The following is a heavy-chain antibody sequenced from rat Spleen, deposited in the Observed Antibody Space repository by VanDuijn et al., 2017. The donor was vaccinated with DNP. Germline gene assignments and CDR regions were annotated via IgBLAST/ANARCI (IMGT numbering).Heavy chain of an antibody. J-gene: IGHJ2*01. CDR1: GFTFNNYW. D-gene: IGHD1-12*02. CDR2: ITKTGGYT. CDR3: ARHLHYYDGSYYPPYYFDY. V-gene: IGHV5-31*01. Sequence: EVQLVESGGGLVQPGRSMKLSCVASGFTFNNYWMTWIRQAPGKGLEWVASITKTGGYTYYPDSVRGRFTIARENAKSSLYLQMNSLKSEDTATYYCARHLHYYDGSYYPPYYFDYWGQGVMVTVSS.